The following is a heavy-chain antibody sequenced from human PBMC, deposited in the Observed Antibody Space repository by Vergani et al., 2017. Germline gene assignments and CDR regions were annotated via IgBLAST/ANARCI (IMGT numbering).Heavy chain of an antibody. D-gene: IGHD4-23*01. Sequence: VQLVESGGGLVKPGGSLRLSCAASGFTFSDYYMSWIRQAPGKGLEWVSAISGSGGSTYYADSVKGRFTISRDNSKNTLYLQMNSLRAEDTAVYYCARNVGPGYGGHYVRDAFDIWGQGTMVTVSS. CDR3: ARNVGPGYGGHYVRDAFDI. J-gene: IGHJ3*02. CDR1: GFTFSDYY. V-gene: IGHV3-23*04. CDR2: ISGSGGST.